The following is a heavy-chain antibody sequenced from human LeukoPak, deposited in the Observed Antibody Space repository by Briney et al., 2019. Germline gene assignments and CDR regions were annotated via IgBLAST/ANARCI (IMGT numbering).Heavy chain of an antibody. D-gene: IGHD2-2*01. CDR3: ARALPAATYYFDY. CDR2: IYHSGST. Sequence: PSETLSLTCSVYSGSISSSNWWSWVRQPPGKGLEGIGEIYHSGSTNYNPSLKSRVTISVDKSKNQFSLKLSSVTAADTAVYYCARALPAATYYFDYWGQGILVTVSS. J-gene: IGHJ4*02. CDR1: SGSISSSNW. V-gene: IGHV4-4*02.